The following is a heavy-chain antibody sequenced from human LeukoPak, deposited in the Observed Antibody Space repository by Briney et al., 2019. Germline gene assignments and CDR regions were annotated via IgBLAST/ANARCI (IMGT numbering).Heavy chain of an antibody. Sequence: PSETLSLTRTVSGGSISSSSHFWGWIRQPPGKGLEWIGSIFYSGTTYYNPSLKSRVTISIDTSKSQFSLMLTSVTAADTAVYYCARRPLNYYDTSGYLLAFFDSWGQGSLVTVSS. CDR3: ARRPLNYYDTSGYLLAFFDS. V-gene: IGHV4-39*01. CDR2: IFYSGTT. CDR1: GGSISSSSHF. D-gene: IGHD3-22*01. J-gene: IGHJ4*02.